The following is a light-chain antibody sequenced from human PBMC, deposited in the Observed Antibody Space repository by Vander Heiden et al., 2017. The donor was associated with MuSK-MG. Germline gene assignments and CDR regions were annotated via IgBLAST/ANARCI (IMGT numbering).Light chain of an antibody. V-gene: IGKV1-17*01. CDR3: RRYASNAYT. Sequence: DIQMTQSPSSLSASVGDRVTITCRASQDIRNDLGWYQQKPGKAPNRLIYAASSLQSGVPSRLSGSGSGTEFTLTMRSLQPEDFATYYCRRYASNAYTFGPGTKLEIK. J-gene: IGKJ2*01. CDR2: AAS. CDR1: QDIRND.